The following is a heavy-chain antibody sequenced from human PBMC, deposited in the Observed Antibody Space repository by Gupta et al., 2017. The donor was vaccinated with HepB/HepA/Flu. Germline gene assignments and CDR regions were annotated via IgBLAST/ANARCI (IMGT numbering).Heavy chain of an antibody. Sequence: EVQLLESGGGLVQPGGSLRLSCVASGFIFSSSDMNWVRQAPGKGLEWVSGIRNSGDYTFYADSVKGRFTISRDNSKNTLFLQMNSLRAEDTAVYYCAIRFRAYYFAYWGQGTLVTVSS. J-gene: IGHJ4*02. CDR3: AIRFRAYYFAY. V-gene: IGHV3-23*01. CDR2: IRNSGDYT. D-gene: IGHD3-16*01. CDR1: GFIFSSSD.